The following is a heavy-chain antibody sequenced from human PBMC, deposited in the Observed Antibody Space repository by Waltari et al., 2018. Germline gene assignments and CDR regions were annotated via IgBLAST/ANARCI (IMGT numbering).Heavy chain of an antibody. CDR3: ANNPYCFNGHCLREFDY. Sequence: QVQLVESGGRVVQPGGSLRLSCTESGFTLRHYGMHLVRQAPGKGLESVAFLHYEGYDTFYADSVKGRFTISRDTSTNTLFLLMNSLRPEDTAVYYCANNPYCFNGHCLREFDYWGQGTLVTVSS. D-gene: IGHD2-21*02. V-gene: IGHV3-30*02. CDR1: GFTLRHYG. CDR2: LHYEGYDT. J-gene: IGHJ4*02.